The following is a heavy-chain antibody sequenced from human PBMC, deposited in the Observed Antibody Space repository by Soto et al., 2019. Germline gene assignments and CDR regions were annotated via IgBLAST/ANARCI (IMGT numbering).Heavy chain of an antibody. V-gene: IGHV1-2*04. J-gene: IGHJ4*02. CDR1: GYTFTGYY. D-gene: IGHD5-12*01. CDR2: INPNSGGT. Sequence: ASVKVSCKDSGYTFTGYYMHWVRQAPGQGLEWMGWINPNSGGTNYAQKFQGWVTMTRDTSISTAYMELSRLRSDDTAVYYCARDTGMATFDYWGQGTLVTVSS. CDR3: ARDTGMATFDY.